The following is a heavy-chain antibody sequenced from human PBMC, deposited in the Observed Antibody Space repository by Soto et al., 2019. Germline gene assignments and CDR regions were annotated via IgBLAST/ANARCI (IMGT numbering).Heavy chain of an antibody. CDR1: GGSISSYY. Sequence: LSLTLTVSGGSISSYYWSWIRQPPGKGLEWIGYIYYSGSTNYNPSLKSRVTISVDTSKNQFSLKLSSVTAADTAVYYCARVRTSDSSYYLAHWGQGTLVTVSS. CDR2: IYYSGST. CDR3: ARVRTSDSSYYLAH. D-gene: IGHD2-21*02. V-gene: IGHV4-59*01. J-gene: IGHJ4*01.